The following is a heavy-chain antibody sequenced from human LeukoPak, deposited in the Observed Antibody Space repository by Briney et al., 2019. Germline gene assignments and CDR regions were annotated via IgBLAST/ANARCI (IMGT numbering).Heavy chain of an antibody. D-gene: IGHD4-17*01. Sequence: GGSLRLSCAASGFNFNTFGMHWVRQAPGKGLEWVGVISNDGRNHYYGDSVRGRFTMSRDNSNNTLYLQMDSLRAEDTAFYYCAKVLFGDYGSYFDSWGPGTLVTVSS. CDR2: ISNDGRNH. J-gene: IGHJ4*02. CDR3: AKVLFGDYGSYFDS. V-gene: IGHV3-30*18. CDR1: GFNFNTFG.